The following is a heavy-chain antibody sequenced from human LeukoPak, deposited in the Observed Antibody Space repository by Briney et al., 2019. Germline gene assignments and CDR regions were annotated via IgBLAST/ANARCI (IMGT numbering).Heavy chain of an antibody. Sequence: PGGSLRLSCAASGFTFISYSMNWVRQAPGKGLEWVSSISSSSSYIYYADSVKGRFTISRDNAKNSLYLQMNSLRAEDTAVYYCARFGWLGTTVTTFPSEVDYWGQGTLVTVSS. V-gene: IGHV3-21*01. J-gene: IGHJ4*02. CDR1: GFTFISYS. CDR3: ARFGWLGTTVTTFPSEVDY. D-gene: IGHD4-17*01. CDR2: ISSSSSYI.